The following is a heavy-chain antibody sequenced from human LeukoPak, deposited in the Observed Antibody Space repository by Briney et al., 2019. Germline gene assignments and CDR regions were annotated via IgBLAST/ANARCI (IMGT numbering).Heavy chain of an antibody. J-gene: IGHJ4*02. CDR3: AKDPPGAGPDFDC. V-gene: IGHV3-23*01. Sequence: PGGFLRLSCATSGFTFSSYTMNWVRQAPGKGLEWVSGISGSDGSTYYADSVKGRFTISRDNSKNTLYLQMNSLRVEDTAVYYCAKDPPGAGPDFDCWGQGTLVTVSS. CDR1: GFTFSSYT. D-gene: IGHD6-19*01. CDR2: ISGSDGST.